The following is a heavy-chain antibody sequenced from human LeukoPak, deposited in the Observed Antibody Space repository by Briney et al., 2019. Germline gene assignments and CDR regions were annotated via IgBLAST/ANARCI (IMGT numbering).Heavy chain of an antibody. J-gene: IGHJ4*02. CDR3: VPGSH. CDR2: IKQDGSEK. D-gene: IGHD1-26*01. Sequence: PGGSLRLSCAASGFTFSTYGMNWVRQAPGKGLEWVANIKQDGSEKYYVDSVKGRFTISRDNAKNSLYLQMNSLRAEDTAVYYCVPGSHWGQGTLVTVSS. V-gene: IGHV3-7*02. CDR1: GFTFSTYG.